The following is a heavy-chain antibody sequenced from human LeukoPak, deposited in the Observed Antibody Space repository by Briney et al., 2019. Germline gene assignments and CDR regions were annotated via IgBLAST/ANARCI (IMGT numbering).Heavy chain of an antibody. D-gene: IGHD2-15*01. CDR3: ARGGGSYVPFDY. CDR1: GYIFTNYG. Sequence: SVKVSCKASGYIFTNYGISRVRQAPGQGLEWMGGIIPIFGTANYAQKFQGRVTITADESTSTAYMELSSLRSEDTAVYYCARGGGSYVPFDYWGQGTLVTVSS. J-gene: IGHJ4*02. CDR2: IIPIFGTA. V-gene: IGHV1-69*13.